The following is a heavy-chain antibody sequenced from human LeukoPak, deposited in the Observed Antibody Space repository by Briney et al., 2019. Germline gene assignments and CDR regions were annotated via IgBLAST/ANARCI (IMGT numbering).Heavy chain of an antibody. Sequence: GGSLRLSCAASGFTFSHAWMSWVRQAPGKGPEWVGRIKSKTDGGTTDYAAPVKGRFTISRDDSKNTLYLQMNSLRAEDTALYYCAKERECSTTSCYAEGGGNWFDPWGQGTLVTVSS. CDR2: IKSKTDGGTT. CDR3: AKERECSTTSCYAEGGGNWFDP. D-gene: IGHD2-2*01. V-gene: IGHV3-15*01. CDR1: GFTFSHAW. J-gene: IGHJ5*02.